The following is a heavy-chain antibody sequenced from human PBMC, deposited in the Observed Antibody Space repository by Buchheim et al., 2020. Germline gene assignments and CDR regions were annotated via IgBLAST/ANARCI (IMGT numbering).Heavy chain of an antibody. V-gene: IGHV3-33*01. J-gene: IGHJ6*02. D-gene: IGHD6-19*01. CDR1: GFTFSSYG. Sequence: QVQLVESGGGVVQPGRSLRLSCAASGFTFSSYGMHWVRQAPGKGLEWVAVIWYDGSNKYYADSVKGRFTISRDNSKNTLYLQMNNLRAEDTAVYYCARDLVNGWDPPYYYYYYGMDVWGQGT. CDR3: ARDLVNGWDPPYYYYYYGMDV. CDR2: IWYDGSNK.